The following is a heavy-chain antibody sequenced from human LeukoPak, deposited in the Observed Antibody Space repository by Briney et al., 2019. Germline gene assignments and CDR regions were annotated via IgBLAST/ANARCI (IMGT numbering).Heavy chain of an antibody. J-gene: IGHJ4*02. CDR3: AKDSRETLAGTEDY. CDR2: ITSSGYDT. Sequence: TGGSLRLSCAASGFTFSTYAMSWVRQAPGKGLELVSSITSSGYDTYYRDSVKGRFTISRDNSENTLYLQMNSLRPEDTAMYYCAKDSRETLAGTEDYWGQGTLVTVSS. CDR1: GFTFSTYA. V-gene: IGHV3-23*01. D-gene: IGHD6-19*01.